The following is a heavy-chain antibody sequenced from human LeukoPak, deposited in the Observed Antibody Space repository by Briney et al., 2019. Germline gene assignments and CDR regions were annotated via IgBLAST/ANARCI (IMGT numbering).Heavy chain of an antibody. Sequence: GGSLRLSCAASGFTFSNAWMSWVRQAPGKGLEWVGRIKRKTDGGTADYAAPVKGRFTISRDDSRNTLYLQMNSLKTEDTAVYYCSSHGFPPNWFDAWGHGTLVTVSS. CDR1: GFTFSNAW. V-gene: IGHV3-15*01. J-gene: IGHJ5*01. CDR2: IKRKTDGGTA. CDR3: SSHGFPPNWFDA.